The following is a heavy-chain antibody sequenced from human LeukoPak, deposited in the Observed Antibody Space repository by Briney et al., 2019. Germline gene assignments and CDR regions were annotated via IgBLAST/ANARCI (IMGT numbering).Heavy chain of an antibody. D-gene: IGHD3-10*01. CDR1: GFTFTNYA. CDR3: ARDHGSGSYNRGYYFDY. V-gene: IGHV3-30*04. Sequence: GGSLRLSCAASGFTFTNYAIHWVRQAPGKGLEWVAVISYDESNKYYAGSVKGRFTISRDNSKNTLYLQMNSLRPEDTAVYYCARDHGSGSYNRGYYFDYWGQGTLVTVSS. CDR2: ISYDESNK. J-gene: IGHJ4*02.